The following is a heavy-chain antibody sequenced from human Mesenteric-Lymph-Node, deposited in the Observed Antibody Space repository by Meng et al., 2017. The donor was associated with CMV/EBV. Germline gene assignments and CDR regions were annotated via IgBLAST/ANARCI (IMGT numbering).Heavy chain of an antibody. CDR2: ISYDGSNK. D-gene: IGHD3-3*01. CDR1: GFTFSSYA. J-gene: IGHJ4*02. V-gene: IGHV3-30*04. CDR3: ARDHHYDFWSGSPMYYFDY. Sequence: GGSLRLSCAASGFTFSSYAMHWVRQAPGKGLEWVAVISYDGSNKYYADSVKGRLTISRDNSKNTLYLQMNSLRAEDTAVYYCARDHHYDFWSGSPMYYFDYWGQGTLVTVSS.